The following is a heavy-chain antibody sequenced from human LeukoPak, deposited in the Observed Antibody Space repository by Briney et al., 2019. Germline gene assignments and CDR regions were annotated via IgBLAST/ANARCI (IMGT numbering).Heavy chain of an antibody. J-gene: IGHJ2*01. CDR2: ITASSGGT. V-gene: IGHV3-23*01. CDR1: GFPFSSYA. CDR3: AKIRFYYDSSFDYWYFDL. D-gene: IGHD3-22*01. Sequence: GGSLRLSCAASGFPFSSYAMGWVRQAPGRGLEWVSAITASSGGTYYADPVKGRFTISRDNSKNTLYLQINSLRAEETAVYYCAKIRFYYDSSFDYWYFDLWGRGTLVTVSS.